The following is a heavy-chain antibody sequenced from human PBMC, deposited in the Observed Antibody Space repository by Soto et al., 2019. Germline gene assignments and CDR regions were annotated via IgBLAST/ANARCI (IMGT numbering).Heavy chain of an antibody. CDR2: ISGYNGNT. CDR3: AKNRQLPYYYYGMDV. D-gene: IGHD1-26*01. Sequence: ASVKVSCKASGYTFTSYGISWVRQAPGQGLEWMGWISGYNGNTNYAQKYQGRITMTIDTSTTTAYMELGSLTSDDTAVYYCAKNRQLPYYYYGMDVWGQGTTVTVSS. CDR1: GYTFTSYG. V-gene: IGHV1-18*01. J-gene: IGHJ6*02.